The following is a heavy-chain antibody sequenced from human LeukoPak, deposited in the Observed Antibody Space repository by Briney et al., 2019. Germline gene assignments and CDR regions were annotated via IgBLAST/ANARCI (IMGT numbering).Heavy chain of an antibody. D-gene: IGHD3-16*01. V-gene: IGHV3-30*18. CDR3: AKDYDGVGDY. J-gene: IGHJ4*02. Sequence: GGSLRLSCAASGFTFSSYGMHWFRQAPGKGLEWVAVISYDGSNKYYADSVKGRFTISRDNSKNTLYLQVNSLRAEDTAVYYCAKDYDGVGDYWGQGTLVTVSS. CDR1: GFTFSSYG. CDR2: ISYDGSNK.